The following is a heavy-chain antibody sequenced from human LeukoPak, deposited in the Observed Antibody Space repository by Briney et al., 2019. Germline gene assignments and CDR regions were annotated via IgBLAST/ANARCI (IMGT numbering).Heavy chain of an antibody. CDR1: GYTFTSYG. V-gene: IGHV1-18*01. CDR2: ISAYNGNT. Sequence: ASVKVSCKASGYTFTSYGISWVRQAPGQGLEWMGWISAYNGNTNYAQKLQGRVTMTTDTSTSTAYMELRSLRSDDTAVYYCARLLFAVAGKPPLGYWGQGTLVTVSS. J-gene: IGHJ4*02. D-gene: IGHD6-19*01. CDR3: ARLLFAVAGKPPLGY.